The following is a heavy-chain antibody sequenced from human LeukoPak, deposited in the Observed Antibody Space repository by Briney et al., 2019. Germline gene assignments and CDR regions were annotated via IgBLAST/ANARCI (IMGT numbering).Heavy chain of an antibody. V-gene: IGHV4-34*01. J-gene: IGHJ2*01. CDR3: ARLDQLVQDYWYFDL. CDR2: ITRSGDT. Sequence: SETLSLTCAVFGGSFSGYYWSWIRQPPGKGLEWIGEITRSGDTNYNPSLKSRVTMSLDTSNNQFSLRLTFVTAADTAVYYCARLDQLVQDYWYFDLWGRGTLVTVSS. D-gene: IGHD6-13*01. CDR1: GGSFSGYY.